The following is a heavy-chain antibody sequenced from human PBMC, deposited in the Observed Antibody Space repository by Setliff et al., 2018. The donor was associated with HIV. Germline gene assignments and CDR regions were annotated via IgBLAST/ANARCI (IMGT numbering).Heavy chain of an antibody. J-gene: IGHJ6*02. CDR1: VGSFSGYY. V-gene: IGHV4-34*01. CDR2: INHSGSS. CDR3: ARRPAGAVAGGYGMDV. Sequence: SETLSLTCAVYVGSFSGYYWSWIRQPPGKGLEWIGEINHSGSSNYNPSLKSRVTISVDTSKNQFSLKLSSVTAADTAVYYCARRPAGAVAGGYGMDVWGQGTTVTVSS. D-gene: IGHD6-19*01.